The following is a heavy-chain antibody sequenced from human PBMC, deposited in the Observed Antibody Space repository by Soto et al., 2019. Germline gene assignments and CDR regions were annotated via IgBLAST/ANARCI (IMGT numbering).Heavy chain of an antibody. D-gene: IGHD2-8*02. J-gene: IGHJ3*01. CDR3: ARDILSVGPRANEAFDV. V-gene: IGHV1-3*01. Sequence: QVQLVQSGAEVRKPGASVNISCRASGFSFSDNLINWVRQAPGQSLEWMGWINPDNGNTRYSRTFQGRVTSSRHSSASIAYVEVSDLTSEDTAVYYCARDILSVGPRANEAFDVWGQGTMVTVSS. CDR2: INPDNGNT. CDR1: GFSFSDNL.